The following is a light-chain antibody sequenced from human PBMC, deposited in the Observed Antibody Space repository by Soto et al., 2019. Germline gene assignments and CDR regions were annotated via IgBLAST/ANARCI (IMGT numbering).Light chain of an antibody. Sequence: IQMTQSPSTLSASVGDRVTITCRASQSINKWVAWFQQKSGKAPKLLIYDAATLHSGVTSRFSGTGSGTDFSLTISSLQPEDFATYYCQQYNIGYTFGQGTRLDIK. CDR3: QQYNIGYT. V-gene: IGKV1-5*01. CDR2: DAA. CDR1: QSINKW. J-gene: IGKJ2*01.